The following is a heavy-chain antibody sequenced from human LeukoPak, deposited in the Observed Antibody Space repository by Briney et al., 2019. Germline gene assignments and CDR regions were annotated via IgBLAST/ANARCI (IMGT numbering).Heavy chain of an antibody. CDR2: INWNGDST. D-gene: IGHD4-17*01. CDR3: AKSTEFTVSGFFDP. V-gene: IGHV3-20*01. Sequence: PGGSLRLSCAASGFKFDDYGMSWVRQAPGKGLEWVSGINWNGDSTGHAESVKGRFTISRDNAKNSLYLQMNSLRADDTALYHCAKSTEFTVSGFFDPWGQGTLVTVSS. J-gene: IGHJ5*02. CDR1: GFKFDDYG.